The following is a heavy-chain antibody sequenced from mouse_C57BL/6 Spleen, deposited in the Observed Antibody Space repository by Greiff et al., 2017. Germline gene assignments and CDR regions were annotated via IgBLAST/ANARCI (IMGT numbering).Heavy chain of an antibody. CDR1: GYTFTDYE. CDR2: IDPETGGT. D-gene: IGHD2-1*01. V-gene: IGHV1-15*01. Sequence: SGAELVRPGASVTLSCKASGYTFTDYEMHWVKQTPVHGLEWIGAIDPETGGTAYNQKFKGKAILTADKSSSTAYMELRSLTSEDSAVYYCTRGGNSYYFDYWGQGTTLTVSS. J-gene: IGHJ2*01. CDR3: TRGGNSYYFDY.